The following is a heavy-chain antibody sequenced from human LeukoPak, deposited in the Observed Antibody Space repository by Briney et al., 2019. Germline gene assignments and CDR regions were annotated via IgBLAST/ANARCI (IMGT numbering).Heavy chain of an antibody. V-gene: IGHV1-46*01. Sequence: ASVKVSCKASGYTFASYYMHWVRQAPGQGLEWMGIINPSGGSTSYAQKFQGRIAMTRDTSTSTVYMVLSSLRSEDTAVYYCARGLESSGWYGMDVWGQGTTIIVSS. CDR2: INPSGGST. D-gene: IGHD6-19*01. CDR1: GYTFASYY. CDR3: ARGLESSGWYGMDV. J-gene: IGHJ6*02.